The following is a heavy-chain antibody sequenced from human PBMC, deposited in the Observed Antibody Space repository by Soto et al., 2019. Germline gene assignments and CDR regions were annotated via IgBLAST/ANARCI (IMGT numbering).Heavy chain of an antibody. CDR1: GFTFSTYG. CDR2: ISYNGNNK. J-gene: IGHJ4*02. Sequence: GGSLRLSCAASGFTFSTYGMHWVRQAPGKGLEWVAIISYNGNNKYSADSVKGRFTISRDNSKKTLYLQMNSLRAEDTAVYYCAKDLYSSGWSYYFDNWGQGTLVTVSS. D-gene: IGHD3-22*01. CDR3: AKDLYSSGWSYYFDN. V-gene: IGHV3-30*18.